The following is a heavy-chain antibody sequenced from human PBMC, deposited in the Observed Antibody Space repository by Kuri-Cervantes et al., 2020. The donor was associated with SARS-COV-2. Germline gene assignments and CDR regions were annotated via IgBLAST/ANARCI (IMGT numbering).Heavy chain of an antibody. CDR1: GGSISSGGYY. D-gene: IGHD4-11*01. CDR2: ISSSGSTI. CDR3: AGDVLAYSNGWSGIDF. V-gene: IGHV3-11*04. Sequence: LSLTCTVSGGSISSGGYYWSWIRQHPGKGLEWVSYISSSGSTIYYADSVKGRFTISRDNSKNTTYLQMDSLRVDDTAVYYCAGDVLAYSNGWSGIDFWGQGTQVTVSS. J-gene: IGHJ4*02.